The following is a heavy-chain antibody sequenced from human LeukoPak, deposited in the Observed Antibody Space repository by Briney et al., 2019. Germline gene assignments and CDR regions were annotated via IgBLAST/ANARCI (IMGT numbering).Heavy chain of an antibody. CDR3: ARVDLYYDSSGYSRAANDY. D-gene: IGHD3-22*01. Sequence: GASVKVSCKASGYTFNGYAISWVRQAPGQGLEWMGWVSAYNGVTNYAQNFQDRVTMTTDTPTTTAYMELRSLRSDDTAVYFCARVDLYYDSSGYSRAANDYWGQGTLVTVSS. V-gene: IGHV1-18*01. CDR1: GYTFNGYA. J-gene: IGHJ4*02. CDR2: VSAYNGVT.